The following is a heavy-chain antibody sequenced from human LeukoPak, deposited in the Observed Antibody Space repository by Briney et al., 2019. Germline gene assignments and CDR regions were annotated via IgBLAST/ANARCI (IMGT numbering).Heavy chain of an antibody. CDR2: IDHTGTT. J-gene: IGHJ2*01. CDR1: DDSITIYY. D-gene: IGHD2-2*02. Sequence: PSETLSLTCSVSDDSITIYYWTWIRQPPGKGLEWIGYIDHTGTTNYNPSLNSRVTISRDTSKNHFSLQLSSVTAADTAIYYCATIPRYAHWYFDLWGRGTRVTVSS. V-gene: IGHV4-59*01. CDR3: ATIPRYAHWYFDL.